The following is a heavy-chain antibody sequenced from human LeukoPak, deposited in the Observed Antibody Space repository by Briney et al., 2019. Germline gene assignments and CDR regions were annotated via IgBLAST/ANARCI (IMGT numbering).Heavy chain of an antibody. CDR1: GGSISRGDSY. J-gene: IGHJ4*02. CDR2: IYYSGST. V-gene: IGHV4-30-4*01. Sequence: PSQTLSLTCTVSGGSISRGDSYWSWISQPPGEGLGWIGYIYYSGSTYYNPSLKSRVTISVDTSKNQFSLKLSSVTAADTAVYYCARTYDSSGYSFDYWGQGTLVTVSS. CDR3: ARTYDSSGYSFDY. D-gene: IGHD3-22*01.